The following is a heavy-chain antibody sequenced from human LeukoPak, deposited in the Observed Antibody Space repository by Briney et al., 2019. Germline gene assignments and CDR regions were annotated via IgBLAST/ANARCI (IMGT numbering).Heavy chain of an antibody. CDR1: GYTFTGYY. CDR3: ARGVGATTGVDY. D-gene: IGHD1-26*01. J-gene: IGHJ4*02. Sequence: ASVKVSCKASGYTFTGYYMHWVRQAPGQGLEWMGWINPDSGGTNYAQKFQGRVTMTRDTSISTAYMELSRLRSDDTAVYYCARGVGATTGVDYWGQGTLVTVSS. V-gene: IGHV1-2*02. CDR2: INPDSGGT.